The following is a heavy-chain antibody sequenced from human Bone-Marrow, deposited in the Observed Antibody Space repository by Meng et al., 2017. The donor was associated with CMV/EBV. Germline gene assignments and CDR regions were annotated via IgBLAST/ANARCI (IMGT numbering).Heavy chain of an antibody. Sequence: ASVKVSCKASGGTFSSYTISWVRQAPGQGLEWMGIINPSGGSTSYAQKFQGRVTMTRDTSTSTVYMELSSLRSDDTAVYYCARAWSGRNLYYYYGMDVWGQGTTVTVSS. CDR2: INPSGGST. J-gene: IGHJ6*02. V-gene: IGHV1-46*01. D-gene: IGHD3-3*01. CDR3: ARAWSGRNLYYYYGMDV. CDR1: GGTFSSYT.